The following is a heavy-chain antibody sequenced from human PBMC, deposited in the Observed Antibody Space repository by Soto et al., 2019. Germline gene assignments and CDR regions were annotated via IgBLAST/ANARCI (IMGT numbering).Heavy chain of an antibody. CDR3: ARGPTTEKVDS. V-gene: IGHV4-34*01. Sequence: PSETLSLTCAVYGGSFSDYSLIWIRQPPGKGLEWIGEINHSGSPYNNPSLKSRVTISADTSMNQFSLALASVTAADTAMYYCARGPTTEKVDSWGQGILVTVSS. CDR2: INHSGSP. J-gene: IGHJ4*02. CDR1: GGSFSDYS.